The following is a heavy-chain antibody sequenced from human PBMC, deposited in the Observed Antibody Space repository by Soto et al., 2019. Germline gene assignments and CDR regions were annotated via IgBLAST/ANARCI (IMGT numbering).Heavy chain of an antibody. CDR2: ISYDGSNK. J-gene: IGHJ6*02. Sequence: PGGSLRLSCAASGFTFSSYAMHWVRQAPGKGLEWVAVISYDGSNKYYADSVKGRFTISRDNSKNTLYLQMNSLRAEDTAVYYCARDYWDIVVVPAPGDGMDVWGQGTTVTVS. CDR1: GFTFSSYA. V-gene: IGHV3-30-3*01. D-gene: IGHD2-2*01. CDR3: ARDYWDIVVVPAPGDGMDV.